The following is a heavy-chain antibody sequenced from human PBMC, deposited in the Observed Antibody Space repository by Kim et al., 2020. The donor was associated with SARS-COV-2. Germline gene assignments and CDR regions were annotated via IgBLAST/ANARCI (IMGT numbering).Heavy chain of an antibody. CDR3: ARDPVDGYSLFDY. V-gene: IGHV3-53*01. D-gene: IGHD4-4*01. Sequence: VKAPFTNSRDNSKNTVSLQVTSLRVEDTAVYYCARDPVDGYSLFDYWGQGALVTVSS. J-gene: IGHJ4*02.